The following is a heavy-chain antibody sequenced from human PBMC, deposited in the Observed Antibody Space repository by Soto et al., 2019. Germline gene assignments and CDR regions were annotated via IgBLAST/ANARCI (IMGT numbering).Heavy chain of an antibody. V-gene: IGHV3-33*05. D-gene: IGHD2-15*01. CDR2: TSYDGNNN. CDR1: GFTSSTYA. Sequence: PLRRSCAPSGFTSSTYAIHRVRQAPCKWLEWVAATSYDGNNNYYAESVKGRFTISRDTSKKTVYLQMNSLRAEDTAVYYCAREGAATYYYYGMDVWGQGTTVPVSS. CDR3: AREGAATYYYYGMDV. J-gene: IGHJ6*01.